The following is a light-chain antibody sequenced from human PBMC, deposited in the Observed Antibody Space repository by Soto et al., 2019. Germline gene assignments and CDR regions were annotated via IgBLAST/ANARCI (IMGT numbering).Light chain of an antibody. J-gene: IGKJ4*01. Sequence: DIQMTQSPSSLSASVGDRVTITCRASQSISSYLNWYQQKPGKAPKLLINVASTLQGGVPSRFSGSGSGTEFTLAISSLQPEDSATYYCQQSFSTPQTFGGGTKVDI. CDR1: QSISSY. CDR2: VAS. V-gene: IGKV1-39*01. CDR3: QQSFSTPQT.